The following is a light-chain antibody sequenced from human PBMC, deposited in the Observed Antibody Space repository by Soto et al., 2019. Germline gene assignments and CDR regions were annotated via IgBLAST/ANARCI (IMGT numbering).Light chain of an antibody. Sequence: EIVMTQSPATLSVSPGERATLSCRASQSVSSNIAWYQQKPGQAPRLLISGASTRATGIPARFSGSGSGTDFTLIISSLQPEDVAVYYCQQYYTTPSLTFGGGTKVEIK. CDR2: GAS. CDR1: QSVSSN. V-gene: IGKV3-15*01. CDR3: QQYYTTPSLT. J-gene: IGKJ4*01.